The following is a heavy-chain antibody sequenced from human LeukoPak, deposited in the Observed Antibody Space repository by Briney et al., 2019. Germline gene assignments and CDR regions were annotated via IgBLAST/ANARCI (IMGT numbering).Heavy chain of an antibody. D-gene: IGHD6-19*01. J-gene: IGHJ4*02. CDR1: GFTVSSNF. CDR3: ARAPYSSGSYYFDY. V-gene: IGHV3-66*01. Sequence: GGSLRLSCAASGFTVSSNFMTWVRQAPGKGLEWVSVIYSGGSTYYADSVKDRFTISRDNSKNMLYLQMNSLRAEDTAVYYCARAPYSSGSYYFDYWGQGTLVTVSS. CDR2: IYSGGST.